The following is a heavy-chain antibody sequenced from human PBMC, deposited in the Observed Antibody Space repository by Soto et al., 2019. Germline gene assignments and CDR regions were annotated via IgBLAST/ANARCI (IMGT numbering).Heavy chain of an antibody. CDR2: INPNTGDT. J-gene: IGHJ4*02. V-gene: IGHV1-2*04. D-gene: IGHD4-17*01. CDR1: GYTFTGYY. Sequence: QVQLVQSGAEVKKPGASVKVSCKASGYTFTGYYLHWVRQAPGQGLEWMGWINPNTGDTNYAQRFQGWVTRTRDTSISTAYMELSRLKSDDTAVYYCARANYGGNSEADYWGQGTLVTVSS. CDR3: ARANYGGNSEADY.